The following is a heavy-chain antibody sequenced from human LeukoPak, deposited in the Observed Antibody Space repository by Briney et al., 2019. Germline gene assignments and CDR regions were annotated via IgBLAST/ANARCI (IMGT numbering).Heavy chain of an antibody. CDR3: ARDRYYDSSGYPFDY. CDR2: IWYDGSNK. V-gene: IGHV3-33*01. Sequence: PGGSLRLSCAASGFTFSSYGMHWVRQAPGKGREWVAVIWYDGSNKYYADSVKARFTISRDNSKNTLYLQMNSLRAEDPAVYYCARDRYYDSSGYPFDYWGQGTLVTVSS. J-gene: IGHJ4*02. D-gene: IGHD3-22*01. CDR1: GFTFSSYG.